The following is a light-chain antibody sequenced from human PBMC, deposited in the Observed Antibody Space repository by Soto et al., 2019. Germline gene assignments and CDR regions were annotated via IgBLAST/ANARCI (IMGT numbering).Light chain of an antibody. Sequence: QSVLTQPASVSGSPGQSITISCTGTSSDVAFYNHVSWYQQHPGKAPKLLIYEVNNRPLGVSHRFSGSKSGNTASLTISGLQAEDEADYYCSSFASTHTYVFGTGTKVTVL. CDR3: SSFASTHTYV. CDR1: SSDVAFYNH. CDR2: EVN. V-gene: IGLV2-14*01. J-gene: IGLJ1*01.